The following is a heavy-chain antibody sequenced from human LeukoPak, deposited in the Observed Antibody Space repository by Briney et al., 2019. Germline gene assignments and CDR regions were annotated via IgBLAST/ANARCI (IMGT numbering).Heavy chain of an antibody. CDR1: GGSISSSGYY. CDR2: IYYSGST. V-gene: IGHV4-31*03. J-gene: IGHJ3*02. D-gene: IGHD6-13*01. Sequence: SQTLSLTCTVSGGSISSSGYYWSWIRQHPGKGLEWIGYIYYSGSTYYNPSLKSRVIISVDTSKNQFSLKLSSVTAADTAVYYCAREKYSSSTNDAFDIWGQGTMVTVSS. CDR3: AREKYSSSTNDAFDI.